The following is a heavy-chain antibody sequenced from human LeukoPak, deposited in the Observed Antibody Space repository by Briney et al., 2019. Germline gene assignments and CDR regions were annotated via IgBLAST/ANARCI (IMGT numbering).Heavy chain of an antibody. CDR2: IKSKAAGGTT. Sequence: KSGGSLRLSCAASGFTFSDAWMSWVRQAPGKGLEWVGHIKSKAAGGTTDYAAPVKGRFTISRDDSKNTLYLQMNSLKAEDTAVYYCATEYYGSYNYWGQGSLVTVSS. CDR1: GFTFSDAW. J-gene: IGHJ4*02. CDR3: ATEYYGSYNY. V-gene: IGHV3-15*01. D-gene: IGHD1-26*01.